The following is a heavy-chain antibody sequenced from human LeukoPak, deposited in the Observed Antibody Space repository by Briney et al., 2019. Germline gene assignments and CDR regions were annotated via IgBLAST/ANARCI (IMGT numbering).Heavy chain of an antibody. CDR1: GGSISSSSYY. CDR2: IYSSGST. V-gene: IGHV4-39*07. J-gene: IGHJ4*02. D-gene: IGHD6-19*01. CDR3: ARLYSSAWFGRYFDS. Sequence: SETLSLTCTVSGGSISSSSYYWGWIRQPPGKGLEWIGSIYSSGSTYYNPSLKSRVTISVDTSKNQFSLKLSSVTAADTAVYYCARLYSSAWFGRYFDSWGQGTLVTVSS.